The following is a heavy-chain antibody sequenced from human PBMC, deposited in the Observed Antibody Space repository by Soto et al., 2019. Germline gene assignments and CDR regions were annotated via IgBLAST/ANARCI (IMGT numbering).Heavy chain of an antibody. CDR2: IYYSGSA. J-gene: IGHJ6*02. Sequence: TSENLSLTCSVSGGSISSSSYFWGWIRQPPGKGLEWIGSIYYSGSASYHQSLKSRVTISVDTSKNEFSLKLSSVTAADTAVYYCARLNGYCISTNCHGYYGMDVWGQGTTVT. V-gene: IGHV4-39*01. CDR1: GGSISSSSYF. D-gene: IGHD2-2*03. CDR3: ARLNGYCISTNCHGYYGMDV.